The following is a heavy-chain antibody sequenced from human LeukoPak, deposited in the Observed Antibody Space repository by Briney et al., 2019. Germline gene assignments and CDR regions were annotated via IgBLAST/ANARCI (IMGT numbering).Heavy chain of an antibody. V-gene: IGHV1-69*05. Sequence: SVKVSCKASGGTFSSYAISWVRQAPGQGLEWMGGIIPIFGTANYAQKFQGRVTITTDESTSTAYMGLSSLRSEDTAVYYCARDLRGSSGYNWFDPWGQGTLVTVSS. CDR3: ARDLRGSSGYNWFDP. CDR2: IIPIFGTA. D-gene: IGHD3-22*01. J-gene: IGHJ5*02. CDR1: GGTFSSYA.